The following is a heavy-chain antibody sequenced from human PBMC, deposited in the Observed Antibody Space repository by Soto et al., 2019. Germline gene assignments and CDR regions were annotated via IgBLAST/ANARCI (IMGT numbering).Heavy chain of an antibody. J-gene: IGHJ6*02. D-gene: IGHD2-2*02. V-gene: IGHV3-49*04. CDR1: GFTFGDYT. CDR3: TRAHCSSTSCYKVYGMDV. CDR2: IRRRALGGTT. Sequence: GGSLRLSCTASGFTFGDYTMTWVRQAPGKGLERVGLIRRRALGGTTEYAASVRGRFTISRDDSKSIAYLQMNSLKTEDTAVYYCTRAHCSSTSCYKVYGMDVWGQGTTVTVSS.